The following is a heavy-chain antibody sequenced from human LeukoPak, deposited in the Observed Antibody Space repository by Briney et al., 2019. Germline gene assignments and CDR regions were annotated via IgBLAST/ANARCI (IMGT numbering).Heavy chain of an antibody. CDR1: GYTFTGYY. D-gene: IGHD5-18*01. J-gene: IGHJ5*02. Sequence: ASVKVSCKASGYTFTGYYMHWVRQAPGQGLEWVGWINTNTGNPTYAQGFTGRFVFSLDTSVSTAYLQISSLKAEDTAVYYCARETRIQLWLLSFDPWGQGTLVTVSS. CDR2: INTNTGNP. CDR3: ARETRIQLWLLSFDP. V-gene: IGHV7-4-1*02.